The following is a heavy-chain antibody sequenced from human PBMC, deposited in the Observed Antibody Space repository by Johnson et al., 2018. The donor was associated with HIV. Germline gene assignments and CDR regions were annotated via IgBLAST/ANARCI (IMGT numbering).Heavy chain of an antibody. CDR1: GFTFSSYA. CDR2: ISYDGSNK. CDR3: ARARERSSSRDAFDI. V-gene: IGHV3-30-3*01. Sequence: QVQLLESGGGVVQPGRSLRLSCAASGFTFSSYAMHWVRQAPGKGLEWVAVISYDGSNKYYADSVKGRFTISRDNSKNTLYLQMNSLRAEDTAVYYCARARERSSSRDAFDIWGQGTMVTVSS. J-gene: IGHJ3*02. D-gene: IGHD6-13*01.